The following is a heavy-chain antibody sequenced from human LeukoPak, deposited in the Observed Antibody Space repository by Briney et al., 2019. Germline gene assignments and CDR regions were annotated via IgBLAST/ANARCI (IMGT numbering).Heavy chain of an antibody. V-gene: IGHV3-48*01. Sequence: GGSLRPSCAASGFTFSSYNMNWVRQSPGRGLEWLSYISRGANTIYYADSVKGRFIISRDNSKNTLYLQMNSLRAEDTAVYYCARPRYSSGWYGDYWGQGILVTVSS. CDR3: ARPRYSSGWYGDY. J-gene: IGHJ4*02. CDR2: ISRGANTI. D-gene: IGHD3-22*01. CDR1: GFTFSSYN.